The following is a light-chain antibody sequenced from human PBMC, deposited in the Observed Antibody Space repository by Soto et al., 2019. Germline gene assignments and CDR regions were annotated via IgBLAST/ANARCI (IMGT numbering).Light chain of an antibody. CDR3: CSYAGSYTFVV. V-gene: IGLV1-44*01. J-gene: IGLJ2*01. CDR1: NSNIGSNT. Sequence: QSVLTQPPSASGTPGQRVTISCSGSNSNIGSNTVNWYQQLPGTAPKLLIHTNNQWPSGVPDRFSGSKSGTSASLAIGGLQSEDEADYYCCSYAGSYTFVVFGGGTQLTVL. CDR2: TNN.